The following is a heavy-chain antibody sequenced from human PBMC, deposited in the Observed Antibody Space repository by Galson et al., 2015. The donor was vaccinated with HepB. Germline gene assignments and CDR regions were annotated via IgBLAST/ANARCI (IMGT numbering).Heavy chain of an antibody. D-gene: IGHD3-10*01. CDR2: ISSSGSTI. J-gene: IGHJ6*02. Sequence: SLRLSCAASGFTFSSYDMNWVRQAPGKGLEWVSYISSSGSTIYYADYVKGRFTISRDNAKNSLYLLMNSLRADDTAVYYCARDITLYYYYYGMDVWGQGTTVTVSS. V-gene: IGHV3-48*03. CDR3: ARDITLYYYYYGMDV. CDR1: GFTFSSYD.